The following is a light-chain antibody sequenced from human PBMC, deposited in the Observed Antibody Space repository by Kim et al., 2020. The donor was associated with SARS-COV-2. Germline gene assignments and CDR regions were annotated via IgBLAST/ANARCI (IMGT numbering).Light chain of an antibody. V-gene: IGLV2-8*01. J-gene: IGLJ1*01. CDR3: SSYAGSNNV. Sequence: SPVHSATISCTGTSSDVGGYNYVSWYQQHPGKAPKLMSYEVSKRPSGVPDRFSGSKSGNTASLTVSGLQAEDEADYYCSSYAGSNNVFGTGTKVTVL. CDR2: EVS. CDR1: SSDVGGYNY.